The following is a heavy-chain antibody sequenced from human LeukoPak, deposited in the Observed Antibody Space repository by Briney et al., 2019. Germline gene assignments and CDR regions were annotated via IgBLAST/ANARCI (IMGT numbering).Heavy chain of an antibody. D-gene: IGHD6-6*01. CDR2: IYYSGST. V-gene: IGHV4-39*01. CDR3: ASLDSSSDGFDY. J-gene: IGHJ4*02. CDR1: GGSISSSSYY. Sequence: SETLSLTCTVSGGSISSSSYYWGWIRQPPGKGLEWIGSIYYSGSTYYNPSLKSRVTISVDTSKNQFSLKLSSVTAADTAVYYCASLDSSSDGFDYWGQGTLVTVSS.